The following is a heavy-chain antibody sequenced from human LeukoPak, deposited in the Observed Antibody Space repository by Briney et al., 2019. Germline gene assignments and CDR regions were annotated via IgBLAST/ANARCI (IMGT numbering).Heavy chain of an antibody. Sequence: GASVKVSCKASGYTFTSYDINWVRQATGQGLEWMGWMNPNSGNTGYAQKFQGRVTMTRNTSISTAYMELSSLRSEDTAVYYCARDGFCSGGSCYSSWFDPWGKGPLVTVS. CDR3: ARDGFCSGGSCYSSWFDP. D-gene: IGHD2-15*01. CDR1: GYTFTSYD. CDR2: MNPNSGNT. J-gene: IGHJ5*02. V-gene: IGHV1-8*01.